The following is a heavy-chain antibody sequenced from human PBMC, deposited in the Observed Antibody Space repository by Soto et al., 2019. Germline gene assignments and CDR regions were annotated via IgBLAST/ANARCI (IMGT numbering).Heavy chain of an antibody. Sequence: GGSLRLSCAASGFTFSSYAMSWVRQAPGKGLEWVSAISGSGGSTYYADSVKGRFTISRDNSKNTLYLQMNSLRAEVTSVYYCVKGSSYYDFCGGYYFDYWGQGTLVTVSS. J-gene: IGHJ4*02. CDR2: ISGSGGST. CDR1: GFTFSSYA. V-gene: IGHV3-23*01. D-gene: IGHD3-3*01. CDR3: VKGSSYYDFCGGYYFDY.